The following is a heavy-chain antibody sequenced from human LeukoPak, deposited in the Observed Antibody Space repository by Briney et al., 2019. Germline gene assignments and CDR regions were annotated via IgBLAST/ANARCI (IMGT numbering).Heavy chain of an antibody. CDR2: IYYSGST. CDR1: GGSIRTYY. Sequence: SDTLSLTCSVSGGSIRTYYWSWIRQPPGKGLEGMGYIYYSGSTNYNPSLKSRVTISVDTSKNRFSLRLSSVTAADTAVYYCARVRNWDGSGNYYASGGYYYYMDVWGKGTTVTVSS. D-gene: IGHD3-10*01. V-gene: IGHV4-59*07. J-gene: IGHJ6*03. CDR3: ARVRNWDGSGNYYASGGYYYYMDV.